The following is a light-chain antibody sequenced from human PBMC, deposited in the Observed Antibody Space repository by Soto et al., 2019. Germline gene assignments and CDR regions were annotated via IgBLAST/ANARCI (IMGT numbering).Light chain of an antibody. Sequence: QSALTQPASVSGSPGQSITISCTGSSSDVGGNKYVSWYQQYPGKAPKLMICDVSNRPSGVSNRFSGPKSGNTASLTISGLQAEDEADYYCSAFTGTTYVFGTGTKVTVL. V-gene: IGLV2-14*01. CDR2: DVS. CDR1: SSDVGGNKY. CDR3: SAFTGTTYV. J-gene: IGLJ1*01.